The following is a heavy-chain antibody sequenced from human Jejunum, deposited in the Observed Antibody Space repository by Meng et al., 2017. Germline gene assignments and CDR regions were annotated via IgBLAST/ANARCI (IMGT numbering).Heavy chain of an antibody. CDR1: GGAMTRTKW. CDR3: ASRPVGIRTYYFDC. V-gene: IGHV4-4*02. CDR2: VFHSGTP. Sequence: QAAGPGLVQPAGTLSLPCAVSGGAMTRTKWWRWGRQTPGKGLEWIGEVFHSGTPNYNPSLMSRLTMSVDKSKNQFSLNLTSVTAADTAVYYCASRPVGIRTYYFDCWGQGTLVTVSS. D-gene: IGHD2-21*01. J-gene: IGHJ4*02.